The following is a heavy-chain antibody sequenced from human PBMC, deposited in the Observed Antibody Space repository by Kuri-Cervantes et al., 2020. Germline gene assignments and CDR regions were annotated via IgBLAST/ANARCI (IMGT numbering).Heavy chain of an antibody. Sequence: GGSLRLSCAASGFTVSSNEMSWVRQAPGKGLEWVSSISGGSTYYADSRKGRFTISRDNSKNTLYLQMNSLRAEDTAVYYCAKDPHPYYDSSGYFVFDYWGQGTLVIVSS. J-gene: IGHJ4*02. CDR2: ISGGST. CDR3: AKDPHPYYDSSGYFVFDY. D-gene: IGHD3-22*01. V-gene: IGHV3-38-3*01. CDR1: GFTVSSNE.